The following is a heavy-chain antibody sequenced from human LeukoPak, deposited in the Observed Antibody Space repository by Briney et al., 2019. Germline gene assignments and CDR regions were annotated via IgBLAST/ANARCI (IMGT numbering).Heavy chain of an antibody. CDR2: IYHSGST. D-gene: IGHD6-19*01. CDR1: GYSISSGYY. V-gene: IGHV4-38-2*02. J-gene: IGHJ4*02. Sequence: SETLSLTCTVSGYSISSGYYWGWIRQPPGKGLEWIGSIYHSGSTYYNPSLKSRVTISVDTSKNQFSLKLSSVTAADTAVYYCARRGSGSIFDYRGQGTLVTVSP. CDR3: ARRGSGSIFDY.